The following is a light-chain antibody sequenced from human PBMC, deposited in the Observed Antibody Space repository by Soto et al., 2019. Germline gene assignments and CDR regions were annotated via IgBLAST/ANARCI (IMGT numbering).Light chain of an antibody. V-gene: IGKV1-5*01. CDR3: QQYNRYSLT. CDR1: QSISSW. Sequence: DIEMTQSPSTLSASVGDRVTITCRASQSISSWLAWYQQKPGQAPKLLIYDASSLDSGVPSRFSGSGSDTEFTLTINNLQPDDFATYHCQQYNRYSLTFGGGTKVEIK. J-gene: IGKJ4*01. CDR2: DAS.